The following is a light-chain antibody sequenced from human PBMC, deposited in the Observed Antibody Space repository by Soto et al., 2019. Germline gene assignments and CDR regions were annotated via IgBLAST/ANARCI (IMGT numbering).Light chain of an antibody. CDR2: GAS. CDR3: QQYGSSGT. J-gene: IGKJ1*01. Sequence: VLTQSPGTLSLSPGERATLSCRASQSVSNNYLAWYQQKPGQAPRLLIYGASNRATGIPDRFSGSGSGTDFTLTISRLEPEDFAVYYCQQYGSSGTFGQGTKVDIK. CDR1: QSVSNNY. V-gene: IGKV3-20*01.